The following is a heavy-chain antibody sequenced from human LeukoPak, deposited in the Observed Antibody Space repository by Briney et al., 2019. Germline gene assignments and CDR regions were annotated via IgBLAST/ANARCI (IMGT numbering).Heavy chain of an antibody. V-gene: IGHV1-18*01. CDR1: GYRFTSYS. J-gene: IGHJ4*02. D-gene: IGHD3-22*01. Sequence: ASVKVSFKASGYRFTSYSISWVRQAPGQGLEWVGWTSSYNGKTNYGKNVQGRVTMTTDTSTSTAYMELRSLRSDDTAIYYCARNYDSSKDGNDYWGQGTLVTVSS. CDR2: TSSYNGKT. CDR3: ARNYDSSKDGNDY.